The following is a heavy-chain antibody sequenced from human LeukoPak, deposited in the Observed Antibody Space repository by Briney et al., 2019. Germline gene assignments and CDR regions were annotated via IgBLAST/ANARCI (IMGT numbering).Heavy chain of an antibody. Sequence: ASVKVSCKASGYTFTGYYMHWVRQAPGQGLEWMGWINPNSGGTNYAQKFQGRVTMTRDTSISTAYMELSRLRSDDTAVYYCARAVYSSSCLEEWGQGTLVTVSS. CDR2: INPNSGGT. CDR3: ARAVYSSSCLEE. CDR1: GYTFTGYY. D-gene: IGHD6-13*01. J-gene: IGHJ4*02. V-gene: IGHV1-2*02.